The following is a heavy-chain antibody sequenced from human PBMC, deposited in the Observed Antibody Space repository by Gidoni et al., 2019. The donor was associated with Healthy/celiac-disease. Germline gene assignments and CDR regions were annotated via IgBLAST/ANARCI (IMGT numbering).Heavy chain of an antibody. CDR2: IYYSGST. Sequence: QVQLQESGPGLVKPSETLSLTCTVSGGSISSYYWSWIRQPPGKGPEWIGYIYYSGSTNYNPSLKSRVTISVDTSKNQFSLKLSSVTAADTAVYYCARGQIGDYFDYWGQGTLVTVSS. D-gene: IGHD3-16*01. V-gene: IGHV4-59*01. J-gene: IGHJ4*02. CDR1: GGSISSYY. CDR3: ARGQIGDYFDY.